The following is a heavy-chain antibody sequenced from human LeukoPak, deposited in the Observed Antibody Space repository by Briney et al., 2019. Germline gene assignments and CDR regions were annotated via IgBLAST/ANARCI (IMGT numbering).Heavy chain of an antibody. Sequence: GGSLRLSCAASGFIFSNFAMTWVRQAPGKGLEWVSSISGSGGSRYYVDSVKGRFTISRDKSKNTLYLQMNNLRAEDTAVYYCAKGVDASGIYYYFYMDVWGKGTTVSVSS. D-gene: IGHD3-16*01. CDR2: ISGSGGSR. CDR1: GFIFSNFA. CDR3: AKGVDASGIYYYFYMDV. V-gene: IGHV3-23*01. J-gene: IGHJ6*03.